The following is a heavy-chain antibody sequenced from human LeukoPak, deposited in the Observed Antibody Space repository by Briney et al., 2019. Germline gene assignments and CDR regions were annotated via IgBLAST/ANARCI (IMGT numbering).Heavy chain of an antibody. CDR3: ARPGPDAFDI. J-gene: IGHJ3*02. V-gene: IGHV3-20*04. CDR2: INWNGGST. Sequence: PGGSLRLSCAASGFTFDDYGMSWVRQAPGKGLEWVSGINWNGGSTGYADSVKGRFTISRDNSKNTLYLQMNSLRAEDTAVYYCARPGPDAFDIWGQGTMVTVSS. CDR1: GFTFDDYG.